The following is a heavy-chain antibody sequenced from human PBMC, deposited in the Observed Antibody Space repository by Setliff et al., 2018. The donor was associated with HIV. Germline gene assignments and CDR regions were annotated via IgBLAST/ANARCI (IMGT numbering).Heavy chain of an antibody. CDR1: GGSISSSVYY. CDR2: IYTSGKT. V-gene: IGHV4-61*09. J-gene: IGHJ2*01. D-gene: IGHD1-26*01. Sequence: SETLSLTCTVSGGSISSSVYYWGWIRQPAGKGLEWIGHIYTSGKTHYSPSLKSRITISADTSKNQLSLNLSSVTAADTAVYYCARAAYSGTYLWEPATDLWGRGTLVTVSS. CDR3: ARAAYSGTYLWEPATDL.